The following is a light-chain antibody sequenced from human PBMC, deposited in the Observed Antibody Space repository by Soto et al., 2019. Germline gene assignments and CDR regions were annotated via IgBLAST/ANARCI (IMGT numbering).Light chain of an antibody. CDR3: QKGRNWPRR. V-gene: IGKV3-11*01. J-gene: IGKJ1*01. CDR1: QSVSSY. Sequence: EIVLTQSPATLSLSPGERATLSCRASQSVSSYLAWYQQKPGQAPRLLIYDASNRATGIPARFSGSGSGTNFTLTISSLEPEDFAVFYCQKGRNWPRRFGKGTKWISN. CDR2: DAS.